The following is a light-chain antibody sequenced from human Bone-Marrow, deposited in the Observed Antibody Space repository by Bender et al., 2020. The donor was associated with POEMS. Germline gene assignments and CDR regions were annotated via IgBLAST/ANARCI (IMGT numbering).Light chain of an antibody. CDR2: RND. Sequence: QSVLTQPPSASGTPGQRVTISCSGSSSNIGSNYVNWYQQLPGTAPKLLISRNDQRPSGVPDRFSGSMSGTSASLAISGLHSEDEADYYCVAWDDTLNGWVFGGGTKLTVL. CDR1: SSNIGSNY. V-gene: IGLV1-44*01. J-gene: IGLJ2*01. CDR3: VAWDDTLNGWV.